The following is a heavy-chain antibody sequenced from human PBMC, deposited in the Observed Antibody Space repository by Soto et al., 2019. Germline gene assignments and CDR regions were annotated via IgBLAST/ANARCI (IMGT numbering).Heavy chain of an antibody. D-gene: IGHD3-3*01. J-gene: IGHJ6*02. CDR2: ISGSGGST. CDR1: GFTFSSYA. V-gene: IGHV3-23*01. CDR3: AKEGFWAAFYYYYGMDV. Sequence: EVQLLESGGGLVQPGGSLRLSCAASGFTFSSYAMSWVRQAPGKGLEWVSAISGSGGSTYYADSVKGRFTISRDNSKNTLYLQMNSLRAEDTAVYYCAKEGFWAAFYYYYGMDVWGQGTTVTVSS.